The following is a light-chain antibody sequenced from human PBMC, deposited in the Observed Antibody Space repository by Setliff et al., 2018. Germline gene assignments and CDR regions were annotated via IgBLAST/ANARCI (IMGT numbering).Light chain of an antibody. Sequence: QSALTQPASVSGSPGQSITISCTGPSSDIGGYNYVSWYQQYPGKAPQLIIYGVSKRPSGVSDRFSGSKSGNTASLTISGLQVEDEADYYCSSNIGSNNFDVFGTGTKVTVL. J-gene: IGLJ1*01. CDR3: SSNIGSNNFDV. CDR1: SSDIGGYNY. V-gene: IGLV2-14*03. CDR2: GVS.